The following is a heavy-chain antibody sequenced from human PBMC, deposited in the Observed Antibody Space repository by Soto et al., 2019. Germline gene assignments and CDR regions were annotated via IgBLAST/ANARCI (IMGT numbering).Heavy chain of an antibody. J-gene: IGHJ4*02. D-gene: IGHD3-10*01. V-gene: IGHV3-66*01. CDR1: GLTVSSNC. Sequence: EVQLVESGGGLVQPGGSLRLSCAASGLTVSSNCMSWVRQAPGKGLEWLSVIYSDGTTYYGDSVKGRFTISRDNSKNTLYLQMTSLRAEDTAVYYGARAAGLYWCQGTLVSVSS. CDR3: ARAAGLY. CDR2: IYSDGTT.